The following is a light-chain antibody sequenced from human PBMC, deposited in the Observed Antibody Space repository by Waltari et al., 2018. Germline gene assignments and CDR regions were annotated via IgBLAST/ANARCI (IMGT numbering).Light chain of an antibody. CDR3: CSYAGRYTFV. V-gene: IGLV2-11*01. CDR1: ISDVGGYNY. Sequence: QSALTQPRSVSGSPGQSVTISCTATISDVGGYNYVSWYQQHPGKPPKLLLYEVIKRPPQPRADARKLLIYGLSRRRSGVPERLSGSKSGNTASLTISGLQAEDEADYYCCSYAGRYTFVFGTGTKVTVL. J-gene: IGLJ1*01. CDR2: EVI.